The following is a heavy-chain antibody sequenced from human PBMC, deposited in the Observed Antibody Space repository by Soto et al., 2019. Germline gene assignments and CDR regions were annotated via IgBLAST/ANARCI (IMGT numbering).Heavy chain of an antibody. V-gene: IGHV1-69*13. J-gene: IGHJ1*01. CDR3: ARNNRRIAVAQTHPEYFQH. D-gene: IGHD6-19*01. CDR2: IIPIFGTA. Sequence: SVKVSCKASGGTFSSYAISWVRQAPGQGLEWMGGIIPIFGTANYAQKFQGRVTITADESTSTAYMELSSLRSEDTAVYYCARNNRRIAVAQTHPEYFQHWGQGTLVTVSS. CDR1: GGTFSSYA.